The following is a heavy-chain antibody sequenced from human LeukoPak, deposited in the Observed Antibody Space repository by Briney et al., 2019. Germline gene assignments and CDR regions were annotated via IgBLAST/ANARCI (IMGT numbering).Heavy chain of an antibody. V-gene: IGHV3-30-3*01. CDR1: GFTFSSYA. Sequence: GGSLRLSCAASGFTFSSYAMHWVRQAPGKGLEWVAVISYDGSNKYYADSVKGRFTISRDNSKNTLYLQMDSLRAEDTAVYYCAKDLGWLAFDIWGQGTMVTVSS. D-gene: IGHD2-15*01. CDR2: ISYDGSNK. CDR3: AKDLGWLAFDI. J-gene: IGHJ3*02.